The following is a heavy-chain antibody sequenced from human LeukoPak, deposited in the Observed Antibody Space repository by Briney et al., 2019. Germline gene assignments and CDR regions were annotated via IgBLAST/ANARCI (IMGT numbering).Heavy chain of an antibody. V-gene: IGHV4-59*12. CDR2: IYYSGST. CDR3: ASSRDGYNSGYFDY. J-gene: IGHJ4*02. D-gene: IGHD5-24*01. Sequence: SETLSLTCTVSGGSISSYYWSWIRQPPGKGLEWIGYIYYSGSTNYNPSLKSRVTISVDTSKNQFSLKLSSVTAADTAVYYCASSRDGYNSGYFDYWGQGTLVTVSS. CDR1: GGSISSYY.